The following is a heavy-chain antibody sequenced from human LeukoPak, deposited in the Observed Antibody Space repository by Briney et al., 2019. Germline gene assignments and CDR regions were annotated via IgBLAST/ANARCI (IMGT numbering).Heavy chain of an antibody. D-gene: IGHD5-24*01. CDR1: GFTFSSYE. CDR2: ISSSSSYI. Sequence: PGGSLRLSCAASGFTFSSYEMNWVRQAPGKGLEWVSSISSSSSYIYYADSVKGRFTISRDNAKNSLYLQMNSLRAEDTAVYYCASQVRMATIIYFDYWGQGTLVTVSS. J-gene: IGHJ4*02. CDR3: ASQVRMATIIYFDY. V-gene: IGHV3-21*01.